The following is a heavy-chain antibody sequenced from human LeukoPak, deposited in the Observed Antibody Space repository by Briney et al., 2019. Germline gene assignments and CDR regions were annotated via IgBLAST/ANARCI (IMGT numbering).Heavy chain of an antibody. D-gene: IGHD2-2*03. V-gene: IGHV1-2*02. J-gene: IGHJ6*03. CDR1: GYTFTGYY. Sequence: ASVKVSCKASGYTFTGYYMHWVRQAPGQGLEWMGWINPNSGGTNYAQKFQGRVTMTRDTSISTAYMELSRLRSDDTAVYYCARDLGGYCSSTSCSPSTYYYYYMDVWGKGATVTVSS. CDR2: INPNSGGT. CDR3: ARDLGGYCSSTSCSPSTYYYYYMDV.